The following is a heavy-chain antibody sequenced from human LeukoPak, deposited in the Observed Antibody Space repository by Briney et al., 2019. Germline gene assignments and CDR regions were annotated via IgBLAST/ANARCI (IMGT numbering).Heavy chain of an antibody. V-gene: IGHV4-34*01. J-gene: IGHJ4*02. CDR3: AGVRATTVSFGY. D-gene: IGHD4-17*01. CDR2: INHSGST. CDR1: GGSFSGYY. Sequence: SETLSLTCAVYGGSFSGYYWSWIRQPPGKGLEWIGEINHSGSTNYNPSLKSRVTISVDTSKNQFSLKLSSVTAADTAVYYCAGVRATTVSFGYWGQGTLVTVSS.